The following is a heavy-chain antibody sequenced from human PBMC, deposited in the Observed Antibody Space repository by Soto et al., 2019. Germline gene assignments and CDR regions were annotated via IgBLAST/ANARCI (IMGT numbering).Heavy chain of an antibody. V-gene: IGHV3-13*01. CDR1: GFTFSSYD. CDR3: ARAAAGSTFDY. J-gene: IGHJ4*02. Sequence: SGGSLRLSCAASGFTFSSYDMHWVRQATGKGLEWVSAIGTAGDTYYPGSVKGRFTISRENAKNSLYLQMSSLRAGDTAVYYCARAAAGSTFDYWGQGTLVTVSS. CDR2: IGTAGDT. D-gene: IGHD6-13*01.